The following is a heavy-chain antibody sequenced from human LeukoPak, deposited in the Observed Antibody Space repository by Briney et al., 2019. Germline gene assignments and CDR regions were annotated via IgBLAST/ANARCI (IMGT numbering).Heavy chain of an antibody. D-gene: IGHD3-22*01. CDR3: ARELRYDSSGYYYGNWFDP. CDR2: IYYTGTT. V-gene: IGHV4-59*01. Sequence: PSETLSLTCTISGDPTNTYFWSWIRQPPGKGLEWIGYIYYTGTTNYNPSLKSRVTISVDTSKNQFSLKLSSVTAADTAVYYCARELRYDSSGYYYGNWFDPWGQGTLVTVSS. J-gene: IGHJ5*02. CDR1: GDPTNTYF.